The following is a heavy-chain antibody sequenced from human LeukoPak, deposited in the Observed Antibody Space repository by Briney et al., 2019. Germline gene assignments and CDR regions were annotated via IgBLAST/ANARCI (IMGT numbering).Heavy chain of an antibody. CDR3: ARHADEYGDYPLWFDY. D-gene: IGHD4-17*01. V-gene: IGHV4-39*01. CDR1: GGSLSSYSYS. CDR2: IYYSGVT. Sequence: SETLSLTCTVSGGSLSSYSYSWGWIRQPPGKGLEWIATIYYSGVTYHNPSLKSRVTISIDTSKNQFSLRLNSVTAADTAVYYCARHADEYGDYPLWFDYWGQGSLVTVPS. J-gene: IGHJ4*02.